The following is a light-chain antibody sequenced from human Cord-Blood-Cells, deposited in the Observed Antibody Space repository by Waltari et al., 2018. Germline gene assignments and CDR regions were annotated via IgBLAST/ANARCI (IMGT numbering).Light chain of an antibody. J-gene: IGLJ3*02. CDR3: CSYAGSSTLV. CDR2: EGS. CDR1: SSDVGIFYL. V-gene: IGLV2-23*01. Sequence: TPPVTAPSPPGQLFIGTCSGSSSDVGIFYLSLWYQQHPGKAPKLMIYEGSKRPSGVSKRISSSESGNTASLTISGLQAEDGAYYYCCSYAGSSTLVFGGRTKLTVL.